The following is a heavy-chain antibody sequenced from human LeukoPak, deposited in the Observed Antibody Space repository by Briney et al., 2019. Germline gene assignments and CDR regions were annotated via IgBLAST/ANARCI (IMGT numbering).Heavy chain of an antibody. D-gene: IGHD3/OR15-3a*01. CDR2: KKQDGSET. CDR3: ARALSDFWTGYFFDS. V-gene: IGHV3-7*01. Sequence: PGGPLTLSCAVSRINFNSYWMTCLRHSPGKGLECVANKKQDGSETYYMDSVKGRFSISRDNAKNSLYLQMNSLRAEDPPVYYCARALSDFWTGYFFDSWGQGTLVTVSS. CDR1: RINFNSYW. J-gene: IGHJ4*02.